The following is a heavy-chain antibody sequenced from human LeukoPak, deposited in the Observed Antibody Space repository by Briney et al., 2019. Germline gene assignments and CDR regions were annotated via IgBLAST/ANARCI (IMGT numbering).Heavy chain of an antibody. CDR1: GGTFSSYA. CDR3: ARGDSTVKGYYYYMDV. V-gene: IGHV1-69*01. CDR2: IIPIFGTA. D-gene: IGHD4-17*01. J-gene: IGHJ6*03. Sequence: GSSVKVSCKASGGTFSSYAISWVRQAPGQGLEWMGGIIPIFGTANYAQKFQGRVTITADESTSTAYMELSSLRSEDTAVYYCARGDSTVKGYYYYMDVWGKGTTVTISS.